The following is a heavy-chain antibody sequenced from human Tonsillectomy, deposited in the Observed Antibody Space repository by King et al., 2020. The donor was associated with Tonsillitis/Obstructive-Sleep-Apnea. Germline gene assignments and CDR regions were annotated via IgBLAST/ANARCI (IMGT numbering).Heavy chain of an antibody. CDR2: ISSSSNYI. V-gene: IGHV3-21*01. Sequence: VQLVESGGGLVKPGGSLRLSCAASGFTFSSHSMNWVRQAPGKGLEWVSSISSSSNYIYYADSVKGRFTISRDNAKNYLYLQMNSLRAEDTAVHYWARDGGGYNYGLVSYYYYMDVWGKGTTVTVSS. CDR3: ARDGGGYNYGLVSYYYYMDV. CDR1: GFTFSSHS. J-gene: IGHJ6*03. D-gene: IGHD5-18*01.